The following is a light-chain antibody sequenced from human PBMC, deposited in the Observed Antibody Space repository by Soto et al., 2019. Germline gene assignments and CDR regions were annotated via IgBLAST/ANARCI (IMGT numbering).Light chain of an antibody. CDR1: SSDVGAYNH. CDR3: TSYAGTYSFFYV. J-gene: IGLJ1*01. CDR2: EVS. Sequence: QSALTQPPSASGSPGQSVTISCTGTSSDVGAYNHVSWYQQLPGKAPKLIIYEVSKRPSGVPDRFSGSKSGNTASLTVSGLQAEDEADYYCTSYAGTYSFFYVFGTGTKLTVL. V-gene: IGLV2-8*01.